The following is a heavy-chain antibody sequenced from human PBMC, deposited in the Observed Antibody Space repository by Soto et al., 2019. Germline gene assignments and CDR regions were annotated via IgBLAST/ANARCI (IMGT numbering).Heavy chain of an antibody. CDR2: IYSGGST. CDR3: AREVPHAWELLSYYYGMDV. V-gene: IGHV3-66*01. Sequence: PGGSLRLSCAASGFTVSSNYMSWVRQAPGKGLEWVSVIYSGGSTYYADSVKGRFTISRDNSKNTLYLQMNSLRAEDTAVYYCAREVPHAWELLSYYYGMDVWGQGTTVTVSS. CDR1: GFTVSSNY. D-gene: IGHD1-26*01. J-gene: IGHJ6*02.